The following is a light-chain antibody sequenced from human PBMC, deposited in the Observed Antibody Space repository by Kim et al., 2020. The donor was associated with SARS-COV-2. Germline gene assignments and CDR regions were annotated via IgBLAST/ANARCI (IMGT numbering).Light chain of an antibody. V-gene: IGKV1-12*01. CDR3: EQADSFPLT. Sequence: DIQMTQSPSSVSASVGDRVTITCRASQGIRSWLAWYQQKPGKAPRLLIYTASSLQSGVPSRFSGSGSGTDFSLTIISLQPEDFATYYCEQADSFPLTFGGGTKVDIK. J-gene: IGKJ4*01. CDR1: QGIRSW. CDR2: TAS.